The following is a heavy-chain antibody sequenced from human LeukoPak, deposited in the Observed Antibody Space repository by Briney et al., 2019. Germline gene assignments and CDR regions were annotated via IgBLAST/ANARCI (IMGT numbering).Heavy chain of an antibody. CDR2: INHSGST. CDR3: ARGPELDY. Sequence: GSLRLSCAASGFTFSSYSMNWVRQPPGKGLEWIGEINHSGSTNYNPSLKSRVTISVDTSENQFSLKLSSVTAADTAVYYCARGPELDYWGQGTLVTVSS. V-gene: IGHV4-34*01. CDR1: GFTFSSYS. J-gene: IGHJ4*02.